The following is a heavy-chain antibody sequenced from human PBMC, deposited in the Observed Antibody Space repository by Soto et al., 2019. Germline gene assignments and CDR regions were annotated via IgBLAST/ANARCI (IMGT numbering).Heavy chain of an antibody. CDR3: ATIDVRGLYSSGWTDAFDI. V-gene: IGHV3-33*01. Sequence: GGSLRLSCAASGFTFSSYGMHWVRQAPGKGLEWVAVIWYDGSNKYYADSVKGRFTISRDNSKNTLYLQMNSLRAEDTAVYYCATIDVRGLYSSGWTDAFDIWGQGTMVTVSS. CDR1: GFTFSSYG. J-gene: IGHJ3*02. D-gene: IGHD6-19*01. CDR2: IWYDGSNK.